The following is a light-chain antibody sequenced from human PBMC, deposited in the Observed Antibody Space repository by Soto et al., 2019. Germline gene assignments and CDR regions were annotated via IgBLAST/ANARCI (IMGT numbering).Light chain of an antibody. Sequence: EIVMTQSPAILSVSPGERATLSCRASQSINGNLAWYQRKPGQAPRLLMYATSVRATGIPARFSGSGSGTEYTLTISSLQSEDFAVFYCQQYNNWYSFGQGTKLEIK. CDR3: QQYNNWYS. J-gene: IGKJ2*03. V-gene: IGKV3-15*01. CDR2: ATS. CDR1: QSINGN.